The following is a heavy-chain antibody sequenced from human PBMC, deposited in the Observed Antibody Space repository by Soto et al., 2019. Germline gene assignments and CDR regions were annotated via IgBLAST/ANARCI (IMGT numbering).Heavy chain of an antibody. CDR2: IHSSGSS. CDR3: PRVIGGYTSGYGMDV. CDR1: GGSTRGYY. V-gene: IGHV4-59*01. D-gene: IGHD3-22*01. J-gene: IGHJ6*02. Sequence: QVQLQESGPVLVKPSETLSLNCTVSGGSTRGYYLSWIRQPPGKGLGWIGYIHSSGSSKQDSSPQRPVTISIDTSRNHVSLKVTSVTPADTAVYYCPRVIGGYTSGYGMDVLGQARAVTVSS.